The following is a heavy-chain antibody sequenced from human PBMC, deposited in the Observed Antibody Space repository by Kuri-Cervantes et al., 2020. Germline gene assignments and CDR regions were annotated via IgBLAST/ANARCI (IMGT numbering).Heavy chain of an antibody. CDR3: ARAIWYYYDSSGYTGFDP. Sequence: SETLSLTCAVYGGSFSGYYWSWIRQPPGKGLEWIGSIYHSGSTYYNPSLKSRVTISVDTSKNQFSLKLSSVTAADTAVYYCARAIWYYYDSSGYTGFDPWGQGTLVTVSS. CDR1: GGSFSGYY. J-gene: IGHJ5*02. CDR2: IYHSGST. D-gene: IGHD3-22*01. V-gene: IGHV4-34*01.